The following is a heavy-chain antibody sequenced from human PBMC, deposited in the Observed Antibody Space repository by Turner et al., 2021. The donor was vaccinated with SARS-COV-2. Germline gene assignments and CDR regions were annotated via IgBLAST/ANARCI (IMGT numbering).Heavy chain of an antibody. CDR2: IYYSGST. CDR3: ARHGPTSTTKAFDP. V-gene: IGHV4-39*01. Sequence: QLQLQESGPGLVKPSETLSLGCTVSGGSISSRYYYWGWVRQPPGKGLEWIGSIYYSGSTYYNPSLKSRVTISVDTAKNQFSLKRNSVTAADTAVYYCARHGPTSTTKAFDPWGQGTLVTVSS. CDR1: GGSISSRYYY. J-gene: IGHJ5*02. D-gene: IGHD4-17*01.